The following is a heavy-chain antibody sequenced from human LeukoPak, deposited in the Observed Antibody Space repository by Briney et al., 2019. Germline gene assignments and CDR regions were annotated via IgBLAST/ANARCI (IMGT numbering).Heavy chain of an antibody. V-gene: IGHV5-51*01. Sequence: GESLKVSCKRSVDRFTRYRIGCVCQMLEKSLGCVGIIYPGDSDTSYRPSFRGHVSISADKSISTDYLQWSSLKASDTAMYYCARHASGAAYGDAFDYWDQGTLVAVS. D-gene: IGHD4-17*01. CDR1: VDRFTRYR. CDR3: ARHASGAAYGDAFDY. J-gene: IGHJ4*02. CDR2: IYPGDSDT.